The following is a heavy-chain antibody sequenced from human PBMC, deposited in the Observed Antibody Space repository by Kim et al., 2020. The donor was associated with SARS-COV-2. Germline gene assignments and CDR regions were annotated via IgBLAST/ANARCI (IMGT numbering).Heavy chain of an antibody. J-gene: IGHJ3*02. CDR2: SSSSGSDI. CDR3: VREETGDFRFDI. Sequence: GGSLRLSCVPSGFTFSNYKMHWVRHGPGRGPEWISYSSSSGSDILYADSVRGRFTMSRDNAKNSLYLQMNSLRVEDTAIYYCVREETGDFRFDIWGQGTVVPVSS. D-gene: IGHD7-27*01. V-gene: IGHV3-48*03. CDR1: GFTFSNYK.